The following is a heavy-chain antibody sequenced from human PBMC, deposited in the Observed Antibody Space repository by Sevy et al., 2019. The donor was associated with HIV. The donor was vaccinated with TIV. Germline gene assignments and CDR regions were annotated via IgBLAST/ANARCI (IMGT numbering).Heavy chain of an antibody. V-gene: IGHV4-39*01. CDR2: IYYSGST. J-gene: IGHJ4*02. CDR1: GGSISSSSYY. D-gene: IGHD6-6*01. CDR3: ASLPYSSSSGYFDY. Sequence: SETLSLTCTVSGGSISSSSYYWGWIRQPPGKGLEWIGSIYYSGSTYYNPSLKSQVTISVDTSKNQFSLKLSSVTAADTAVYYCASLPYSSSSGYFDYWGQGTLVTVSS.